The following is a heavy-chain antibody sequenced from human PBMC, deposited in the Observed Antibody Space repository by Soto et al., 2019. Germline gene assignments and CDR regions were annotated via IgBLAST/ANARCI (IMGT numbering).Heavy chain of an antibody. CDR1: GFTFDDYS. V-gene: IGHV3-9*01. J-gene: IGHJ4*02. CDR2: ISWHSGSI. CDR3: ARGDLGAVAGYFEY. Sequence: EVHLLESGGVLVQPGESLRLSCATSGFTFDDYSMHWVRQAPGRGLEWVSGISWHSGSIDYADSVKGRFTISRDNAKNFLYLEMNSLRPEDTALYYCARGDLGAVAGYFEYWGQGTLVTVSS. D-gene: IGHD6-19*01.